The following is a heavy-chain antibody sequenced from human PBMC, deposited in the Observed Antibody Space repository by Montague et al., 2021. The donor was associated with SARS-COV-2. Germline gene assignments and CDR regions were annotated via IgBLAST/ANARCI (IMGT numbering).Heavy chain of an antibody. CDR3: ARRTYDILTGYDYGMDV. J-gene: IGHJ6*02. CDR1: GFSLSTSGMC. D-gene: IGHD3-9*01. CDR2: IDWDDDK. Sequence: PALVKPTQTLTLTCTFSGFSLSTSGMCVSWIRQPPGKALEWLARIDWDDDKYYSTSLKTRLTISKDTSKIQAVLTMTNMDPVDTATYYCARRTYDILTGYDYGMDVWGQGTTVTVSS. V-gene: IGHV2-70*11.